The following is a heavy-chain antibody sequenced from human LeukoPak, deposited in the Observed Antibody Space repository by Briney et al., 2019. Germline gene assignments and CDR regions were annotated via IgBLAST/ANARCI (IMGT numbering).Heavy chain of an antibody. V-gene: IGHV1-46*01. CDR2: INPSGAST. CDR3: ARETPGTGAFDY. D-gene: IGHD3/OR15-3a*01. J-gene: IGHJ4*02. Sequence: ASVKVSCKTSGYTFTSYFIHWVRQAPGQGLEWMGIINPSGASTSYAQRFQGRVTMTRDMSTSTVYMELSSPRSEDTAVYYCARETPGTGAFDYWGQGTLVTVSS. CDR1: GYTFTSYF.